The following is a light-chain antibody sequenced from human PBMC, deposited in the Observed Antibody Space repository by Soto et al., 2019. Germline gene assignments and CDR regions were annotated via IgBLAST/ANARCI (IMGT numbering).Light chain of an antibody. V-gene: IGKV1-39*01. CDR1: QNIGNY. Sequence: DLPMTQSPSSLSASVGDRVTITCRASQNIGNYLNWYHQKPGKAPKVLLYGASTLQSGVPSRFTGSGSGTEFPLTISSLQPEDFATYFCQQSHSIPYTFGQGTDLEI. CDR2: GAS. J-gene: IGKJ2*01. CDR3: QQSHSIPYT.